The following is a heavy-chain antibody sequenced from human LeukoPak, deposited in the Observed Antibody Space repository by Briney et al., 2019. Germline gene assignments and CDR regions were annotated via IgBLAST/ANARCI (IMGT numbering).Heavy chain of an antibody. D-gene: IGHD3-3*01. CDR2: TYYNSNWYK. V-gene: IGHV6-1*01. CDR1: GDSVSTNSAG. J-gene: IGHJ4*02. CDR3: ARIWSGLFDDYLDY. Sequence: SQTLSLTCAISGDSVSTNSAGWNWVRQSPSRGLEWLGRTYYNSNWYKDNAASVKSRITINPDTSKNQFSLQLNSVTAADTAVYYCARIWSGLFDDYLDYWGQVTLVTVSS.